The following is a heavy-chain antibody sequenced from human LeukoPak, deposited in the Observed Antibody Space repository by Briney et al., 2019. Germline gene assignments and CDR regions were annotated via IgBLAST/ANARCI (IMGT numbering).Heavy chain of an antibody. CDR3: SRDEYGSGTPHFDY. V-gene: IGHV3-49*04. D-gene: IGHD3-10*01. CDR2: IRGKARGGTT. Sequence: PGGSLRLTCAASGFSFGDYALSWVRQGPGKGLEWVGFIRGKARGGTTEYDASVKGRFTISRDDSKSIAYLQMNSLKTKDTAVYYCSRDEYGSGTPHFDYWGQGTLVTVSS. J-gene: IGHJ4*02. CDR1: GFSFGDYA.